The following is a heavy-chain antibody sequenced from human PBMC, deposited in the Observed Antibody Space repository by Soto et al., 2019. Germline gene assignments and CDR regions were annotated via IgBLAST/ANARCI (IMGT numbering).Heavy chain of an antibody. CDR3: ARDRASLEQQLVIGGELDY. J-gene: IGHJ4*02. D-gene: IGHD6-13*01. CDR2: ISYDGSNK. CDR1: GFTFSSYA. Sequence: GGSLRLSCAASGFTFSSYAMHWVRQAPGKGLEWVAVISYDGSNKYYADSVKGRFTISRDNSKNTLYLQMNSLRAEDTAVYYCARDRASLEQQLVIGGELDYWGQGTLVTVSS. V-gene: IGHV3-30-3*01.